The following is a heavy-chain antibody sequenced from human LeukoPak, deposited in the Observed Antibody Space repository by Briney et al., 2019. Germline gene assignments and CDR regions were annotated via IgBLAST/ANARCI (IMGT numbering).Heavy chain of an antibody. CDR2: INPSGGST. CDR3: ARGVAYCGGDCYYRGVYFDY. Sequence: ASVKVSCKAPGYTFTSYYMHWVRQAPGQGLEWVGIINPSGGSTSYAQKFQGRVTMTRDTSTSTVYMELSSLRSEDTAVYYCARGVAYCGGDCYYRGVYFDYWGQRTLVTVSS. D-gene: IGHD2-21*02. V-gene: IGHV1-46*01. J-gene: IGHJ4*02. CDR1: GYTFTSYY.